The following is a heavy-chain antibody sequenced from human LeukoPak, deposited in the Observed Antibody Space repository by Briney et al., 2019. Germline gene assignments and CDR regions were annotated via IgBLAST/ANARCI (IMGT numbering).Heavy chain of an antibody. CDR3: ARDRGFNYALYAFDI. D-gene: IGHD5-18*01. CDR2: ISSSGTYI. CDR1: GFTFSSYS. V-gene: IGHV3-21*01. Sequence: GGSLRLSCAASGFTFSSYSINWVRQAPGKGLEWVSSISSSGTYIYYADSVRGRFTISRDNAENSLYLQMNSLRAEDTAVYYCARDRGFNYALYAFDIWGQGTVVTVSS. J-gene: IGHJ3*02.